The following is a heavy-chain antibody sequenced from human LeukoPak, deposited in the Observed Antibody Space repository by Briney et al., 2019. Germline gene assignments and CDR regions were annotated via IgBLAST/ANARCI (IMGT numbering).Heavy chain of an antibody. CDR1: GFTFSSYG. J-gene: IGHJ4*02. Sequence: GGSLRLSCAASGFTFSSYGMHWVRQAPGKGLEWVAVISYDGGNKYYADSVKGRFTISRDNSKNTLYLQMNSLRAEDTAVYYCARDRSSSDIAGYTDYWGQGTLVTVSS. CDR3: ARDRSSSDIAGYTDY. V-gene: IGHV3-30*03. CDR2: ISYDGGNK. D-gene: IGHD2-15*01.